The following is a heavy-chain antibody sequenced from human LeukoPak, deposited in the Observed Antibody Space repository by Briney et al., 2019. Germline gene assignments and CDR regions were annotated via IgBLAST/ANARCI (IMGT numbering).Heavy chain of an antibody. D-gene: IGHD6-13*01. Sequence: GSLRLSCAASGFAFSNYWMSWVRQAPGKGLEWVAFIRYDGSNKYYADSVKGRFTISRDNSKNTLYLQMNSLRAEDTAVYYCAKEREGIAAAGTPVPNDYWGQGTLVTVSS. J-gene: IGHJ4*02. CDR2: IRYDGSNK. CDR1: GFAFSNYW. CDR3: AKEREGIAAAGTPVPNDY. V-gene: IGHV3-30*02.